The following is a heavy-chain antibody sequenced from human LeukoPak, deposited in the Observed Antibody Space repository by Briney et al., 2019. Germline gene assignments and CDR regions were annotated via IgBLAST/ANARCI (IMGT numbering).Heavy chain of an antibody. V-gene: IGHV3-72*01. Sequence: GGSLRLSCAASGFTFSDHYMGWVRQAPGKGLEWVGRSRNKANSYTTEYAASVKGRFTISRDDSKNSVYLQMNSLKTEDTAVYYCARGDYGSGTYLWGSWGQGILVTVSP. CDR1: GFTFSDHY. J-gene: IGHJ5*02. CDR3: ARGDYGSGTYLWGS. D-gene: IGHD3-10*01. CDR2: SRNKANSYTT.